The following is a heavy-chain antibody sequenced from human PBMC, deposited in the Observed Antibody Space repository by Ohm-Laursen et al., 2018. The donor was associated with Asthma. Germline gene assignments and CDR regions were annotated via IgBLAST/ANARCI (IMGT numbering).Heavy chain of an antibody. D-gene: IGHD4-23*01. Sequence: PSETLSLTCTVSGASFTSGTYYWAWIRQLPGKGLEWLGRIYFSGSAYYNPSLKSRLSISVDTSKNQFSLKLRSVTAADTAVYFCAREATVITRYFDSWGQGTLVTVSS. J-gene: IGHJ4*02. CDR2: IYFSGSA. CDR3: AREATVITRYFDS. CDR1: GASFTSGTYY. V-gene: IGHV4-31*03.